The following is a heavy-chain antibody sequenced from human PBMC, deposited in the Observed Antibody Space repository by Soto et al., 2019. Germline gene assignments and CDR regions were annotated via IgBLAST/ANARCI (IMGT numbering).Heavy chain of an antibody. CDR2: IYYSGST. D-gene: IGHD2-2*01. Sequence: PSETLSLTCTVSGGSISSGGYYWSWIRQHPGKGLEWIGYIYYSGSTYYNPSLKSRVTISVDTSKNQFSLKLSSVTAADTAVYYCAREWGGSTSCYGYSYYSTDVWGKGPTVTVSS. V-gene: IGHV4-31*03. CDR3: AREWGGSTSCYGYSYYSTDV. J-gene: IGHJ6*03. CDR1: GGSISSGGYY.